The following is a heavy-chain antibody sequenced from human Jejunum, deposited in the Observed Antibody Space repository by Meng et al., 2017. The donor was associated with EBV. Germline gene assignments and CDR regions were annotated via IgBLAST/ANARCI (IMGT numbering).Heavy chain of an antibody. CDR2: SYWGDDK. D-gene: IGHD4-23*01. CDR3: AHIEGGGNSGFLDY. Sequence: QITSKESSPTLVKPQQTLTLPCTFSGFSLSTSGVGVGWIRQPPGKALEWLAVSYWGDDKRYSPSLKSRITITKDTSKNQVVLTMTNMDPVDTATYYCAHIEGGGNSGFLDYWGQGTLVTVSS. V-gene: IGHV2-5*02. CDR1: GFSLSTSGVG. J-gene: IGHJ4*02.